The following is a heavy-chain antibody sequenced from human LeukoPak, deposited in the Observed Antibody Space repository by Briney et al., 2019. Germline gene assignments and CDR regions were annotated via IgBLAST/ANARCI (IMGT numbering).Heavy chain of an antibody. CDR3: ARWRDGHINLASYYFDY. CDR1: GGSISSYY. CDR2: IYYSGST. Sequence: SETLSLTCTVSGGSISSYYWSWIRQPPGKGLEWIGYIYYSGSTNYNPSLKSRVTISVDTSKNQFSLKLSSVTAADTAVYYCARWRDGHINLASYYFDYWGQGTLVTVSS. D-gene: IGHD5-24*01. V-gene: IGHV4-59*01. J-gene: IGHJ4*02.